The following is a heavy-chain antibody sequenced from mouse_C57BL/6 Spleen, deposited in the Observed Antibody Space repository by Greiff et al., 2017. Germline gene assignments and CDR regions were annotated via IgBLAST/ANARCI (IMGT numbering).Heavy chain of an antibody. CDR2: IYPGDGDT. CDR1: GYAFSSYW. J-gene: IGHJ2*01. V-gene: IGHV1-80*01. CDR3: ARGLYDGYFDY. Sequence: QVQLQQSGAELVKPGASVKISCKASGYAFSSYWMNWVKQRPGKGLEWIGQIYPGDGDTNYNGKFKGKATLTADKSSSTAYMQLSSLTSEDSAVYFCARGLYDGYFDYWGQGTTLTVSS. D-gene: IGHD2-14*01.